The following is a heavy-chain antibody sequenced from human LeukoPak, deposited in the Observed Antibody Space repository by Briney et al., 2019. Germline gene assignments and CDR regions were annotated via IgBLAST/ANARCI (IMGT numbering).Heavy chain of an antibody. CDR2: ISSSGSTI. CDR1: GFTFSSYE. V-gene: IGHV3-48*03. CDR3: ARDRNYYYYGMDV. J-gene: IGHJ6*04. Sequence: PGGSLRLSCAASGFTFSSYEMNWVRQAPGKGLEWVSYISSSGSTIYYADSVKGRFTISRDKAKNSLYLQMNSLRAEETAVYYCARDRNYYYYGMDVWGKGTTVTVSS.